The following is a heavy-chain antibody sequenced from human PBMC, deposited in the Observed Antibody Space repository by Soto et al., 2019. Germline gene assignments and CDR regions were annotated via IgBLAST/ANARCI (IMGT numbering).Heavy chain of an antibody. J-gene: IGHJ5*02. CDR2: IYYSGST. CDR1: GGSISSGGYY. V-gene: IGHV4-31*03. Sequence: PSETLSLTCTVSGGSISSGGYYWSWIRQHPGKGLEGIGYIYYSGSTYYNPSLKSRVTISVDTSKNQFSLKLSSVTAADTAVYYCARDVGRYFDWSRAGPYWFDPWGQGTLVTVSS. D-gene: IGHD3-9*01. CDR3: ARDVGRYFDWSRAGPYWFDP.